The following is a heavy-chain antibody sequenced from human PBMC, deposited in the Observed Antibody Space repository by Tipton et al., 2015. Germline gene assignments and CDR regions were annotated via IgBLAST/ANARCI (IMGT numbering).Heavy chain of an antibody. CDR3: TRMAKVVTVPVRFDP. V-gene: IGHV3-7*05. D-gene: IGHD2-2*01. Sequence: SLRLSCSASGFDFNNYIMNWVRQAPGKGLEWVASINEDGSEKIYLDSVKGRFTISRDNANNSQYLQMNSLRVEDTAIYYCTRMAKVVTVPVRFDPWGQGTLVTVSS. CDR1: GFDFNNYI. CDR2: INEDGSEK. J-gene: IGHJ5*02.